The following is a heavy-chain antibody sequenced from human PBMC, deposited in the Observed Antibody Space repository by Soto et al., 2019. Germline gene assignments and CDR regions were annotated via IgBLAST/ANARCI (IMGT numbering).Heavy chain of an antibody. CDR3: AKTANGWFSAFDI. CDR1: GFTFSSYA. D-gene: IGHD6-19*01. Sequence: PGGSLRLSCAASGFTFSSYAMSWVRQAPGKGLEWVSAISGSGGTTYYADSVKGRFIFSRDNSKNTLYLQMNSLRAEDTAVYYCAKTANGWFSAFDIWGQGTMVTVSS. V-gene: IGHV3-23*01. J-gene: IGHJ3*02. CDR2: ISGSGGTT.